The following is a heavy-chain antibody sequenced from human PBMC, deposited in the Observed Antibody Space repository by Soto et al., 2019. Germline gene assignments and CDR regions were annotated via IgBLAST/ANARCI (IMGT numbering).Heavy chain of an antibody. CDR1: GFTFSSYA. V-gene: IGHV3-48*01. CDR3: ARESIVLRYFDDHNWFDP. J-gene: IGHJ5*02. Sequence: QAGGSLRLSCAASGFTFSSYAMGWVRQAPGTGLEWVSYIGRSSSTTSYADSVKGRFTISRDNAKNSLYLQMNSLRAEDTAVYYCARESIVLRYFDDHNWFDPWGQGTLVTVSS. D-gene: IGHD3-9*01. CDR2: IGRSSSTT.